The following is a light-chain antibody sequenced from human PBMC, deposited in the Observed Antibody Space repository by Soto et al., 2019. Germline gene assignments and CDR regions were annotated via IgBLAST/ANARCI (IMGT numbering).Light chain of an antibody. CDR3: QQYDNLPLT. Sequence: DIQMTQSPSSLSASVGDRVTITCQASQDISKYLNWYQQKPGKAPNLLIYDESNLETGVPSRFSGSGSGTAFIFTISSLQPEDIATYYCQQYDNLPLTLGGGIMVDI. J-gene: IGKJ4*01. V-gene: IGKV1-33*01. CDR2: DES. CDR1: QDISKY.